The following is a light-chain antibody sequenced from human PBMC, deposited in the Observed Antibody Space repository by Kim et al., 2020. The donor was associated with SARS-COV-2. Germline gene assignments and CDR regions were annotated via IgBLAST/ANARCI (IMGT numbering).Light chain of an antibody. CDR3: QQYKNWPYS. CDR1: QSVSSN. J-gene: IGKJ2*01. V-gene: IGKV3-15*01. CDR2: GAF. Sequence: EIVMTQSPATLSVSPGERATLSCRASQSVSSNLAWYQQKPGQAPRLLIYGAFTRATGIPARFSGSGSGTEFTPTINSLQSEDFAVYYCQQYKNWPYSFGQGTKLEI.